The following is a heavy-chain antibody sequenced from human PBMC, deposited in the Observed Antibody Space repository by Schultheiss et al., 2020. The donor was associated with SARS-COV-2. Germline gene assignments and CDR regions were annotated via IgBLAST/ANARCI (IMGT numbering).Heavy chain of an antibody. V-gene: IGHV1-69*13. J-gene: IGHJ6*02. Sequence: SVKVSCKASGCTFSSYAISWVRQAPGQGLEWMGGIIPIFGTANYAQKFQGRVTITADESTSTAYMELSSLRSEDTAVYYCARTPGPSTLRRYYYYGMDVWGQGTTVTVSS. CDR3: ARTPGPSTLRRYYYYGMDV. CDR2: IIPIFGTA. D-gene: IGHD2-2*01. CDR1: GCTFSSYA.